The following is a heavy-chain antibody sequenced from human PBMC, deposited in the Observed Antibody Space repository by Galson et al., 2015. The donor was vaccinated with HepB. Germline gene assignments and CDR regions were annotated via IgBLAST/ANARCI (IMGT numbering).Heavy chain of an antibody. Sequence: TLSLTCTVSGGAISSDDYYWSWIRQPPGKGLAWIGYVFYSGSTYSNPSLKSRVTITVDTSRNQFSLELRSVTAADTAVYYCSTYRGFSYGYLGYWGQGTLVTVSS. CDR3: STYRGFSYGYLGY. CDR1: GGAISSDDYY. V-gene: IGHV4-30-4*01. CDR2: VFYSGST. J-gene: IGHJ4*02. D-gene: IGHD5-18*01.